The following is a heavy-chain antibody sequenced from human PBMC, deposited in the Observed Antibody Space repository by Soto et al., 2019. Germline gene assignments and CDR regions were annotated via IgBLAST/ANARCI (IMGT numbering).Heavy chain of an antibody. J-gene: IGHJ4*02. Sequence: SETLSLTCTVSGGSITHGGFSWSWIQQSPGKGLEWIGYIGHLENTYFHPTFKSRLTMSIDRRKNQFSLNLSSVTAADRAVYYRARGGGNDPFDSWGQGVMVTASS. CDR2: IGHLENT. V-gene: IGHV4-30-2*06. CDR3: ARGGGNDPFDS. D-gene: IGHD5-12*01. CDR1: GGSITHGGFS.